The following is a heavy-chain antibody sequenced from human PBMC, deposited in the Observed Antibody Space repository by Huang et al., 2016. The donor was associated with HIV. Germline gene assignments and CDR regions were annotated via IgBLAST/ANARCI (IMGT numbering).Heavy chain of an antibody. Sequence: EVLLLESGGGLVQRGGSLRLSCVASGFTFSSYAMSWVRQAPGNGLEWVSGITDGINNRYYAHSVKGRFAVSRDDSTNTLYLQMNSLRAEDTAVYYCAKDADTSGYDVLGPFGSWGQGTLVTVSS. CDR1: GFTFSSYA. J-gene: IGHJ4*02. CDR2: ITDGINNR. V-gene: IGHV3-23*01. D-gene: IGHD3-3*01. CDR3: AKDADTSGYDVLGPFGS.